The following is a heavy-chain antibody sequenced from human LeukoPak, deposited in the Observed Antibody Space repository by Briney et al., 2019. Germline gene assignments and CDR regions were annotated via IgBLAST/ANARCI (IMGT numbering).Heavy chain of an antibody. J-gene: IGHJ4*02. CDR3: ARDHGSGSYYNDVTDY. CDR2: INPNSGGT. Sequence: ASVKVSCKASGYTFTGYYMRWVRQAPGQGLEWMGWINPNSGGTNYAQKFQGRVTMTRDTSISTAYMELSRLRSDDTAVYYCARDHGSGSYYNDVTDYWGQGTLVTVSS. D-gene: IGHD3-10*01. V-gene: IGHV1-2*02. CDR1: GYTFTGYY.